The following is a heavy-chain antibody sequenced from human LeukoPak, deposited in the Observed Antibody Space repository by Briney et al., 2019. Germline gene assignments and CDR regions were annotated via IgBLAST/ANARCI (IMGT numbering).Heavy chain of an antibody. CDR1: SGSIKSYY. CDR2: VRYSGST. Sequence: SETLSLTCTVSSGSIKSYYWSWIRQSPGKGLEWIGYVRYSGSTHYNPSLKSRVTISVDTSKKYFSLKLTSVTAADTAVYYCARFLETDNCFDPWGQGILVIVSS. D-gene: IGHD3-3*01. V-gene: IGHV4-59*01. J-gene: IGHJ5*02. CDR3: ARFLETDNCFDP.